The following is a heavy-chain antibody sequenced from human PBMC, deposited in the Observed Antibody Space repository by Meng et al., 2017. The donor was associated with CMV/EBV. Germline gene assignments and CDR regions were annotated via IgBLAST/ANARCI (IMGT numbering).Heavy chain of an antibody. Sequence: ASVKVSCKASGYTFTGYYMHWLRQAPGQGLEWMGWINPNSGGTNYAQKFQGRVTMTRDTSISTAYMELSRLRSDDTAVYYCARVITIDDAFDIWGQGTMVTVSS. J-gene: IGHJ3*02. CDR3: ARVITIDDAFDI. CDR2: INPNSGGT. CDR1: GYTFTGYY. D-gene: IGHD3-10*01. V-gene: IGHV1-2*02.